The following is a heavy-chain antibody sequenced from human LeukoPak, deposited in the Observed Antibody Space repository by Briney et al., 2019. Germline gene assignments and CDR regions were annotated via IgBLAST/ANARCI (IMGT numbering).Heavy chain of an antibody. CDR1: GGSISSSSYY. CDR2: INHSGST. CDR3: ARGGPGSYSNYYYYYGMDV. D-gene: IGHD3-10*01. Sequence: SETLSLTCTVSGGSISSSSYYWSWIRQPPGKGLEWIGEINHSGSTNYNPSLKSRVTISVDTSKNQFSLKLSSVTAADTAVYYCARGGPGSYSNYYYYYGMDVWGQGTTVTVSS. J-gene: IGHJ6*02. V-gene: IGHV4-39*07.